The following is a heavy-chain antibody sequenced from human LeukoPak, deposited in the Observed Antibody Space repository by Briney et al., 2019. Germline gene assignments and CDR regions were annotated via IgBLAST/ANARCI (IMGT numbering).Heavy chain of an antibody. Sequence: ASVKVSCKASGYTFTSYGISWVRQAPGQGPEWMGWISAYNGNTNYAQKLQGRVTMTTDTSTSTAYMELRSLRSDDTAVYYCARDGDYDSSGYEQTPEQDYWGQGTLVTVSS. D-gene: IGHD3-22*01. CDR1: GYTFTSYG. V-gene: IGHV1-18*01. CDR3: ARDGDYDSSGYEQTPEQDY. J-gene: IGHJ4*02. CDR2: ISAYNGNT.